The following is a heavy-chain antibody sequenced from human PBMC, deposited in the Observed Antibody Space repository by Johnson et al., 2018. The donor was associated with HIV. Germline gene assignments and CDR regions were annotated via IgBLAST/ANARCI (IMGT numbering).Heavy chain of an antibody. Sequence: QVQLVESGGGVVQPGGSLRLSCAASGFTFSSYVMHWVRQAPGKGLEWVAFIRYDGSNKYYVDSVKGRFTISRDNAKNSLYLQMNSLGAEDTAVYYCARDVMEDFWSGSFDAFDIWGQGTMVTVSS. CDR2: IRYDGSNK. CDR1: GFTFSSYV. V-gene: IGHV3-30*02. CDR3: ARDVMEDFWSGSFDAFDI. D-gene: IGHD3-3*01. J-gene: IGHJ3*02.